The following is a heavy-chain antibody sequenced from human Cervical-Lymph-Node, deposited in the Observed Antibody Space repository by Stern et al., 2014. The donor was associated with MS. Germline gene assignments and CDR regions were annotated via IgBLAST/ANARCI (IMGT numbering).Heavy chain of an antibody. V-gene: IGHV1-69*01. CDR3: ARGPDHTGGYYYAY. Sequence: VQLVESGAEVKKPGSSVKVSCKASGGTFNRYAISWVRQAPGQGLEWMGGIIPIFGTATYAQKFQGRVTITADESTSTAYMEVSSLRSEDTAVYYCARGPDHTGGYYYAYWGQGTLVTVSS. D-gene: IGHD3-22*01. J-gene: IGHJ4*02. CDR2: IIPIFGTA. CDR1: GGTFNRYA.